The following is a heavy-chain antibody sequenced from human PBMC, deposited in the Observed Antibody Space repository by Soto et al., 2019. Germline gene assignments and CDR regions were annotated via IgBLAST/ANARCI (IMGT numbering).Heavy chain of an antibody. D-gene: IGHD3-22*01. Sequence: ASLKLSCKASGYTFTGYYMHWVRQAPGQGLEWMGWINPNSGGTNYAQKFQGRVTMTRDTSISTAYMELSRLRSDDTAVYYCARESDSSGYAFDYWGQGTLVTVSS. J-gene: IGHJ4*02. CDR1: GYTFTGYY. CDR3: ARESDSSGYAFDY. V-gene: IGHV1-2*02. CDR2: INPNSGGT.